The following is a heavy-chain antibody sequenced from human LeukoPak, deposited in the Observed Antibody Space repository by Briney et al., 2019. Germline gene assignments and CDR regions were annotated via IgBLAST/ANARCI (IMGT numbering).Heavy chain of an antibody. Sequence: VASVKVSCKVSGYTLTELSMHWVRQVPGKGLEWMGGFDPEDGETIYAQKFQGRVTITEDTSTDTAYMELSSLRSEDTAVYYCATNSGGTEYSRPGGLDYWGQGALVTVSS. J-gene: IGHJ4*02. CDR3: ATNSGGTEYSRPGGLDY. CDR2: FDPEDGET. CDR1: GYTLTELS. D-gene: IGHD6-6*01. V-gene: IGHV1-24*01.